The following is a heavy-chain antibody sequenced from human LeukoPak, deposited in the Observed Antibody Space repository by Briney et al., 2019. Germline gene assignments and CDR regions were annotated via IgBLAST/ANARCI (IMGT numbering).Heavy chain of an antibody. D-gene: IGHD6-19*01. V-gene: IGHV3-23*01. CDR2: ISGSGGST. CDR3: AKIRERSSVAGRRFDY. J-gene: IGHJ4*02. CDR1: GFTFSSYS. Sequence: GGSLRLSCVASGFTFSSYSMNWVRQAPGKGLEWVSAISGSGGSTYYADSVKGRFTISRDNSKNTLYLQMNSLRAEDTAVYYRAKIRERSSVAGRRFDYWGQGTLVTVSS.